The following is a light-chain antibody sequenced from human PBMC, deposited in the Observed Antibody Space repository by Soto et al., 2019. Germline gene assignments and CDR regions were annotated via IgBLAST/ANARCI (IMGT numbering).Light chain of an antibody. CDR3: ETWDSTILV. J-gene: IGLJ2*01. V-gene: IGLV4-60*02. CDR1: SGHSSYI. Sequence: QSVLTQSSSASASLGSSVKLTCTLSSGHSSYIIAWHQQQPGKAPRYLMKLEGSGSYNKGSGVPDRFSGSSSGAARYLTISNLQFEDEADYYCETWDSTILVFGGGTKLTVL. CDR2: LEGSGSY.